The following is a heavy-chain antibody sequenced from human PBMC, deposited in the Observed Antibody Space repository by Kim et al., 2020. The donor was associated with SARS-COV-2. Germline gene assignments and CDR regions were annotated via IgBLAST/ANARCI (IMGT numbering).Heavy chain of an antibody. V-gene: IGHV3-13*01. CDR1: GFTFSSYD. D-gene: IGHD6-19*01. CDR2: IGTAGDT. Sequence: GGSLRLSCAASGFTFSSYDMHWVRQATGKGLEWVSAIGTAGDTYYPGSVKGRFTISRENAKNSLYLQMNSLRAGDTAVYYCARARSGWHFDYWGQGTLVTVSS. J-gene: IGHJ4*02. CDR3: ARARSGWHFDY.